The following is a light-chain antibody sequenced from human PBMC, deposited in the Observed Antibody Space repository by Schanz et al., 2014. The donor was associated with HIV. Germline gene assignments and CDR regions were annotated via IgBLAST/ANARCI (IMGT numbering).Light chain of an antibody. CDR1: QSISSY. V-gene: IGKV1-6*01. J-gene: IGKJ1*01. Sequence: IQMTQSPSSLSASVGDRVTITCRASQSISSYLNWYQQKPGKAPKLLIYAASSLQSGVPSRFSGSGSGTDFTLTISSLQPEDFATYYCLQDSNYPWTFGQGTKVEIK. CDR3: LQDSNYPWT. CDR2: AAS.